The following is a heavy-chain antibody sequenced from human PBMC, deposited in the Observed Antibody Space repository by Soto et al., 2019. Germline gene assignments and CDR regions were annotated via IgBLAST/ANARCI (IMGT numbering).Heavy chain of an antibody. Sequence: SVKVSCKASGGTFSSYAISWVRQAPGQGLEWMGGIIPIFGTANYAQKFQCRVTITADESTSTAYMELSSLGSEDAAVYYCARRLVAVAGTDYYYYYGMDVWGQGTTVTVSS. D-gene: IGHD6-19*01. CDR1: GGTFSSYA. CDR2: IIPIFGTA. V-gene: IGHV1-69*13. J-gene: IGHJ6*02. CDR3: ARRLVAVAGTDYYYYYGMDV.